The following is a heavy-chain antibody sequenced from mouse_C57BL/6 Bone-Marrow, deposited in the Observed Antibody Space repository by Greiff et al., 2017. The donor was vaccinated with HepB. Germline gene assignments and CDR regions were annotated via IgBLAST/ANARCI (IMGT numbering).Heavy chain of an antibody. CDR1: EYEFPSHD. CDR3: ARNDYDGGFAY. J-gene: IGHJ3*01. Sequence: EVKVEESGGGLVQPGESLKLSCESNEYEFPSHDMSWVRKTPEKRLELVAAINSDGGSTYYPDTMERRFIISRDNTKKTLYLQMSSLRSEDTALYYCARNDYDGGFAYWGQGTLVTVSA. D-gene: IGHD2-4*01. V-gene: IGHV5-2*03. CDR2: INSDGGST.